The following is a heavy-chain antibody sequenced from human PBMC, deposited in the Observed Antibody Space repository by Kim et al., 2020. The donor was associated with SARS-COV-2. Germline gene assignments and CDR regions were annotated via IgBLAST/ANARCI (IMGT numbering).Heavy chain of an antibody. Sequence: SVKVSCKASGGTFSSYAISWVRQAPGQGLEWMGGIIPIFGTANYAQKFQGRVTITADESTSTAYMELSSLRSEDTAVYYCARIQKVIITMIPLGAFDIWGQGTMVTVSS. CDR1: GGTFSSYA. D-gene: IGHD3-22*01. CDR3: ARIQKVIITMIPLGAFDI. CDR2: IIPIFGTA. V-gene: IGHV1-69*13. J-gene: IGHJ3*02.